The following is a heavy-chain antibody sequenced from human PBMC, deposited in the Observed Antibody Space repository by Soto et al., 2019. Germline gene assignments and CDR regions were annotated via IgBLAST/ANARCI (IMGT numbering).Heavy chain of an antibody. CDR3: AKDDSGYDYGSYYFDN. Sequence: GGSLRLSCAASGFTFSRYAMSWVRQAPGKGLEWVSGISRSGSGTYYADSVKGRFTISRDSSKNTLDLQMNSLRAEDTAVYYCAKDDSGYDYGSYYFDNWGQGTLVTVSS. CDR2: ISRSGSGT. CDR1: GFTFSRYA. J-gene: IGHJ4*02. V-gene: IGHV3-23*01. D-gene: IGHD5-12*01.